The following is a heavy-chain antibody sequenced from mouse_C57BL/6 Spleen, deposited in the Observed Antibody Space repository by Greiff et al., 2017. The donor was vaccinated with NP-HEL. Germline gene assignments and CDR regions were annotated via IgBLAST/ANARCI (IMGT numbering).Heavy chain of an antibody. CDR2: IDPSDSYT. CDR3: ARRGSSPHYFDY. D-gene: IGHD1-1*01. Sequence: VQLQQSGAELVMPGASVKLSCKASGYTFTSYWMHWVKQRPGQGLEWIGEIDPSDSYTNYNQKFKGKSTLTVDKSSSTAYMQLSSLTSEDSAVYYWARRGSSPHYFDYWGQGTTLTVSS. J-gene: IGHJ2*01. CDR1: GYTFTSYW. V-gene: IGHV1-69*01.